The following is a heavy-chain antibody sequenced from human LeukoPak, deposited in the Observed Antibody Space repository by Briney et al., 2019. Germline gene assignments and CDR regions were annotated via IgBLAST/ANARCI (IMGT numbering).Heavy chain of an antibody. J-gene: IGHJ5*02. CDR3: ASLSGVWDTGDKKWFDP. D-gene: IGHD2-8*02. CDR2: ISNDSRYI. Sequence: PGGSLGLSCIASGFTLSRYIMNWVRQAPGKGLEWVASISNDSRYIYYSDSVKGRFTISRDNAENTVYLQTNSLRVEDTAMYYCASLSGVWDTGDKKWFDPWGQGTLVTVSS. CDR1: GFTLSRYI. V-gene: IGHV3-21*01.